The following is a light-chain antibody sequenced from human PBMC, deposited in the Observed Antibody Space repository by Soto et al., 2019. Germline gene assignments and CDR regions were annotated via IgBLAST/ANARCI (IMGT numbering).Light chain of an antibody. CDR3: AAWNDSPYLWV. V-gene: IGLV1-44*01. CDR2: RDS. CDR1: SSNIGSNA. J-gene: IGLJ3*02. Sequence: QLVLTQPPSASGTPGQRVTISCSGSSSNIGSNAVSWYQHFPGTAPKVLIYRDSQRPSGVPDRFSGSKSGTSASLVISGLQSEDEADYYCAAWNDSPYLWVFGGGTKLTVL.